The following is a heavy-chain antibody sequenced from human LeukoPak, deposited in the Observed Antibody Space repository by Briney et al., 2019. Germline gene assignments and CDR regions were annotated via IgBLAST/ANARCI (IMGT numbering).Heavy chain of an antibody. V-gene: IGHV3-15*01. CDR1: GFTFNNAW. Sequence: GGSLRLSCAASGFTFNNAWMTWVRQTPGKGLEWVGRIKRKTDGGTTDYAAPVKGRFTISRDDSKNTLYLQMNSLKTEDTAVYYCTTDRPTVKTWEHVSDYWGQGTLVTVSS. J-gene: IGHJ4*02. CDR2: IKRKTDGGTT. D-gene: IGHD1-26*01. CDR3: TTDRPTVKTWEHVSDY.